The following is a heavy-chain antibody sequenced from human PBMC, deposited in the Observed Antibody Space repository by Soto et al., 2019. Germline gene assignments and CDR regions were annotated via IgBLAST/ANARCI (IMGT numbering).Heavy chain of an antibody. CDR1: GGSISSGGYS. J-gene: IGHJ4*02. CDR2: IYYSGST. D-gene: IGHD3-10*01. CDR3: ARGKELWFGELFSRPSYFDY. Sequence: PSETLSLTCAVSGGSISSGGYSWSWIRQPPGKGLEWIGYIYYSGSTNYNPSLKSRVTISVDTSKNQFSLKLSSVTAADTAVYYCARGKELWFGELFSRPSYFDYWAQGTLVTVSS. V-gene: IGHV4-61*08.